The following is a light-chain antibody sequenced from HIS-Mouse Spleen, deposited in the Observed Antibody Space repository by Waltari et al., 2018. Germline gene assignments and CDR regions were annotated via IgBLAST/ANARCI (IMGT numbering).Light chain of an antibody. CDR1: QSVSSN. Sequence: EIVMTQSPATLSVSPGERATLSCRASQSVSSNLAWSQQKPGQPPRLLIYGASTRATGIPARFSGSVSGTEFTLTISSMQSEDFAVYYCQQYNNWPPYTFGQGTKLEIK. V-gene: IGKV3-15*01. CDR3: QQYNNWPPYT. CDR2: GAS. J-gene: IGKJ2*01.